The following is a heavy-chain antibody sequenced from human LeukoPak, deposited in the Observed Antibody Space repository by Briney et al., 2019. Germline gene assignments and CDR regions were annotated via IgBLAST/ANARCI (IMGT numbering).Heavy chain of an antibody. CDR3: AKDLSRYFDWTRRRGFDY. CDR2: ISGSGGST. CDR1: GFTFSSYA. J-gene: IGHJ4*02. Sequence: GGSLRLSCAASGFTFSSYAMSWVRQAPGKGLEWVSAISGSGGSTYYADSVKGRFTISRDNSKNTLYLQMNSLRAEDTAVYYCAKDLSRYFDWTRRRGFDYWGQGTLVTVSS. V-gene: IGHV3-23*01. D-gene: IGHD3-9*01.